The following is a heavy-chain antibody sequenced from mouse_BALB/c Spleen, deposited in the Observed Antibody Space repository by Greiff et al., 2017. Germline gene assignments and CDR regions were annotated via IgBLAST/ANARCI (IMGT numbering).Heavy chain of an antibody. CDR1: GYTFTSYV. CDR2: INPYNDGT. V-gene: IGHV1-14*01. D-gene: IGHD2-10*02. Sequence: EVQLQQSGPELVKPGASVKMSCKASGYTFTSYVMHWVKQKPGQGLEWIGYINPYNDGTKYNEKFKGKATLTSDKSSSTAYMELSSLTSEDSAVYYCARQYGNPYYYAMDYGGQGTSVTVSS. J-gene: IGHJ4*01. CDR3: ARQYGNPYYYAMDY.